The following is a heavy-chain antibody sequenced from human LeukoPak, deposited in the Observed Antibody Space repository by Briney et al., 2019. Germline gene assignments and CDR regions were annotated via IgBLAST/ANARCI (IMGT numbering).Heavy chain of an antibody. CDR1: GYTFTSYG. D-gene: IGHD2-15*01. V-gene: IGHV1-18*01. CDR2: ITAYNDNT. J-gene: IGHJ4*02. Sequence: ASVKVSCKASGYTFTSYGISWVRQAPGQGLEWMGWITAYNDNTNYAQKLQGRVTMTTDTSTSTAYMELRSLRSDDTAVYYCARNYCSGGSCYSDFDYWGQGTLVTVSS. CDR3: ARNYCSGGSCYSDFDY.